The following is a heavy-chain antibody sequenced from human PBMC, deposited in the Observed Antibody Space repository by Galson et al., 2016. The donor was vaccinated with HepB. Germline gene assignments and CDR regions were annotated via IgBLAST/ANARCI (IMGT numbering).Heavy chain of an antibody. J-gene: IGHJ4*02. CDR1: GFSLTTRGMS. Sequence: PALVKPTQTLTLTCTFSGFSLTTRGMSVSWIRQPPGKALEWLARIDWDDDEFYSSSLKTRLTISKDTSKGQVVLSMTSVNPVETATYYCARRHYSADSGGLAHWGQGILVTVSS. D-gene: IGHD2-21*02. CDR3: ARRHYSADSGGLAH. CDR2: IDWDDDE. V-gene: IGHV2-70*17.